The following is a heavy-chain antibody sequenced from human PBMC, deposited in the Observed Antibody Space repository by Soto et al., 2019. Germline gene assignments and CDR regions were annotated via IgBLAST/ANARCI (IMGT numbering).Heavy chain of an antibody. V-gene: IGHV3-15*07. Sequence: GGSLRLSCAASGFTFSNAWMNWVRQAPGKGLEWVGRIKSKTDGGTTDYAAPVKGRFTISRDDSKNTLYLQMNSLKTEDTAVYYCTTGGHSGWYLVPLSGFDYWGQGTLVTVSS. CDR3: TTGGHSGWYLVPLSGFDY. D-gene: IGHD6-19*01. CDR2: IKSKTDGGTT. J-gene: IGHJ4*02. CDR1: GFTFSNAW.